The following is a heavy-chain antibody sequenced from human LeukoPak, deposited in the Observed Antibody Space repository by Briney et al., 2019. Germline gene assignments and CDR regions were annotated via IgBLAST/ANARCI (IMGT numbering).Heavy chain of an antibody. D-gene: IGHD3-10*01. CDR2: ISGSGAAT. J-gene: IGHJ4*02. Sequence: GGSLRLSCAASGFTFSSYAMSWVRQAPGKGLEWVSSISGSGAATYFADSVKGRFTISRDNSKNTLYLQMNSLRAEDTALYYCAKVGEPYGSGSYYVDYWGQGTLVTVSS. V-gene: IGHV3-23*01. CDR1: GFTFSSYA. CDR3: AKVGEPYGSGSYYVDY.